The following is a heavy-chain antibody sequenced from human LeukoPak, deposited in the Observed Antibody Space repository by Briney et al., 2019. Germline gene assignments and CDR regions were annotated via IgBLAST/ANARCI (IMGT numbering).Heavy chain of an antibody. CDR2: INHSGST. Sequence: PSETLSLTCAVYGGSFSGYYWSWIRQPPGKGLEWIGEINHSGSTNYNPSLKSRVTISVDTSKNQFSLKLSSVTAADTAVYYCASLRVVDYWGQGTLVTVSS. CDR3: ASLRVVDY. CDR1: GGSFSGYY. J-gene: IGHJ4*02. D-gene: IGHD2-8*02. V-gene: IGHV4-34*01.